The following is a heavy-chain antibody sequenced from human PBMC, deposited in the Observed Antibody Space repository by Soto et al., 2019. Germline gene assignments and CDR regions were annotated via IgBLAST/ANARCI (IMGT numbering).Heavy chain of an antibody. J-gene: IGHJ6*02. V-gene: IGHV1-3*01. D-gene: IGHD6-13*01. CDR2: INAGNGNT. CDR3: ARVESSSWYSSGMDV. Sequence: ASVKVSCKASGYTFTSYAMHWVRQAPGQRLEWMGWINAGNGNTKYSQKFQGRVTITRDTSASTAYMELSSLRSEDTAVYYCARVESSSWYSSGMDVWGQGTTVTVSS. CDR1: GYTFTSYA.